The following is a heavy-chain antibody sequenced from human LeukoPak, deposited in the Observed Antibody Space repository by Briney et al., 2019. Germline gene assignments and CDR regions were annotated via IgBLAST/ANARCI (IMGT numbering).Heavy chain of an antibody. CDR1: GFTFSDYC. V-gene: IGHV3-7*01. CDR3: VGGGDFDF. Sequence: GGSLRLSCAASGFTFSDYCMTWGRQAPGKGPEWVANINTHGSERYYVDSVRGRFTISRDNAKNSLYLQMNSLRADDTAVYFCVGGGDFDFWGQGALVTVSS. D-gene: IGHD3-16*01. CDR2: INTHGSER. J-gene: IGHJ4*02.